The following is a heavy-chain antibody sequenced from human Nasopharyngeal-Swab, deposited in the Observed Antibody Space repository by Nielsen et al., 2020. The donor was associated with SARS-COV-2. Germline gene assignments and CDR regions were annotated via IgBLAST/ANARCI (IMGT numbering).Heavy chain of an antibody. Sequence: WIRQPPGKGLEWIGEINHSGSTNYNPSLKSRVTISVDTSKNQFSLKLSSVTAVDTAVYYCARALRGVAARPLGFGYYYYYYMDVWGKGTTVTVSS. J-gene: IGHJ6*03. V-gene: IGHV4-34*01. CDR3: ARALRGVAARPLGFGYYYYYYMDV. D-gene: IGHD6-6*01. CDR2: INHSGST.